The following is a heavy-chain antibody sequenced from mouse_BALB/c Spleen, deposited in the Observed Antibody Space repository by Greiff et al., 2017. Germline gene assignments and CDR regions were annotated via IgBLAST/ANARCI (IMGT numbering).Heavy chain of an antibody. D-gene: IGHD2-14*01. J-gene: IGHJ4*01. CDR3: AREVRSYAIDY. Sequence: QVQLQQSGAELVRPGTSVKVSCKASGYAFTNYLIEWVKQRPGQGLEWIGVINPGSGGTNYNEKFKGKATLTADKSSSTAYMQLSSLTSDDSAVYFCAREVRSYAIDYWGQGTSVTVSS. V-gene: IGHV1-54*01. CDR1: GYAFTNYL. CDR2: INPGSGGT.